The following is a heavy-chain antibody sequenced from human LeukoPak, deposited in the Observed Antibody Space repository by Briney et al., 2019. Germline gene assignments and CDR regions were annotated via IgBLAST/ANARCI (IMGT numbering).Heavy chain of an antibody. V-gene: IGHV3-30*02. D-gene: IGHD2-21*01. CDR1: GFTFSSYG. Sequence: GGSLRLPCAASGFTFSSYGMHWVRQAPGKGLEWVAFIRYDGSNKYYADSVKGRFTISRDNSKNTLYLQMNSLRAEDTAVYYCAKRLRPPDAFDIWGQGTMVTVSS. J-gene: IGHJ3*02. CDR3: AKRLRPPDAFDI. CDR2: IRYDGSNK.